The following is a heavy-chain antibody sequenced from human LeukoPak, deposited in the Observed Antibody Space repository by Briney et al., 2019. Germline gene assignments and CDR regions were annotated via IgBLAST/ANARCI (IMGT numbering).Heavy chain of an antibody. V-gene: IGHV4-4*02. J-gene: IGHJ4*02. CDR1: GGSISSNLW. Sequence: PSETLSLTCAVSGGSISSNLWWSGVRQPPGKGLEWGGEIYHRGSINYNPSLKSRVTISVDKSTNQFSLKLSSVTAADTAVYYCARYSSGCYTNYYFDYWGQGNLVIVSS. CDR2: IYHRGSI. CDR3: ARYSSGCYTNYYFDY. D-gene: IGHD3-3*01.